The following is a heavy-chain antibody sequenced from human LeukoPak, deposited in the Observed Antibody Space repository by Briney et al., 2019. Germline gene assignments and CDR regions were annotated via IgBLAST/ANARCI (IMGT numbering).Heavy chain of an antibody. Sequence: GGSLRLSCAASGFTFSSYSMNWVRQAPGKGLEWVSYISSSRNYIFYADSVKGRFTISRDNAKNSLYLQMNSLRAEDTAVYYCARDKTSGSSIDAFDIWGQGTMVTVSS. V-gene: IGHV3-21*01. CDR3: ARDKTSGSSIDAFDI. CDR1: GFTFSSYS. CDR2: ISSSRNYI. D-gene: IGHD3-3*01. J-gene: IGHJ3*02.